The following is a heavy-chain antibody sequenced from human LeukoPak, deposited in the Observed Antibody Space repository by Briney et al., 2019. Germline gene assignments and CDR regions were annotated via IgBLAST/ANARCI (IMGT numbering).Heavy chain of an antibody. Sequence: ASVKVSCKASGYTFTSYYMHWVRQAPGQGLEWMGIINPSGGSTTYAQKFQGRVTMTRDTSTSTVYMGLSSLRSGDTAVYYCARSYSSSDAFDIWGQGTMVTVSS. V-gene: IGHV1-46*01. J-gene: IGHJ3*02. CDR2: INPSGGST. CDR3: ARSYSSSDAFDI. CDR1: GYTFTSYY. D-gene: IGHD6-6*01.